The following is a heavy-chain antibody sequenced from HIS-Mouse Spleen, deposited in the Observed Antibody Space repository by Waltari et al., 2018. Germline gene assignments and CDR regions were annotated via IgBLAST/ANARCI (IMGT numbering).Heavy chain of an antibody. V-gene: IGHV3-30-3*01. D-gene: IGHD6-6*01. CDR3: ARGMYSSSWLSPADDAFDI. Sequence: QVQLVESGGGVGQPGRPLRLACAAPGFTFSGHAMTGVREAPGKGLEWVAVISYDGSNKYYADSVKGRFTISRDNSKNTLYLQMNSLRAEDTAVYYCARGMYSSSWLSPADDAFDIWGQGTMVTVSS. J-gene: IGHJ3*02. CDR1: GFTFSGHA. CDR2: ISYDGSNK.